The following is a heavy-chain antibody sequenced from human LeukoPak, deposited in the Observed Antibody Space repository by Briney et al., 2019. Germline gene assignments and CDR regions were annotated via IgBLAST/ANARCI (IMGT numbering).Heavy chain of an antibody. J-gene: IGHJ4*02. CDR2: MNPNSGNT. Sequence: GSVKVSCKASGYTFTSYDINWVRQATGQGLEWMGWMNPNSGNTGYAQKFQGRVTITRNTSISTAYMELSSLRSEDTAVYYCARRAGEYSHPYDYWGQGTLVTVSS. V-gene: IGHV1-8*03. D-gene: IGHD4-17*01. CDR3: ARRAGEYSHPYDY. CDR1: GYTFTSYD.